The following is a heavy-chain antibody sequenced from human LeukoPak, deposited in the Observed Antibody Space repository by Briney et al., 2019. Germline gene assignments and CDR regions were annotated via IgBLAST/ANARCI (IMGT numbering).Heavy chain of an antibody. D-gene: IGHD6-19*01. CDR3: AKDRTSGWPAAFDI. CDR1: GFTFSSYG. V-gene: IGHV3-30*18. Sequence: GESLRLTCAVSGFTFSSYGMHWVRQAPGKGLEWVAVISYDGSNKYYADSVKGRFTISRDNSKNTLYLQMNSLRAEDTAVYYCAKDRTSGWPAAFDIWGQGTMVTVSS. CDR2: ISYDGSNK. J-gene: IGHJ3*02.